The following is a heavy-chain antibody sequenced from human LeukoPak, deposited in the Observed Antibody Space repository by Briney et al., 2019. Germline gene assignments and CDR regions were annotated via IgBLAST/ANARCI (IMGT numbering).Heavy chain of an antibody. CDR3: ARGLAVVPAAPWGNYYYYMDV. CDR1: GFTFSSYE. CDR2: ISSSGSTI. D-gene: IGHD2-2*01. J-gene: IGHJ6*03. V-gene: IGHV3-48*03. Sequence: GGSLRLSCAASGFTFSSYEMNWVRQAPGKGLEWVSYISSSGSTIYYADSVKGRFTISRDNAKNSLYLQMNSLRAEDTAVYYCARGLAVVPAAPWGNYYYYMDVWGKGTTVTVSS.